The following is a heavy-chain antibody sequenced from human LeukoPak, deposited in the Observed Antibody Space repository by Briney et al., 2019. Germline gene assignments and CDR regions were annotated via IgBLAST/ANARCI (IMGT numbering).Heavy chain of an antibody. Sequence: GGSLRLSCAAFGFTFRNYAMTWLRQAPGKGLEWVSGISERDGSTYYADSVKGRFTISRDNSKNTLDLQMNSLRVEDTAVYYCARNGGTYDYWGQGTLVTVSS. CDR3: ARNGGTYDY. V-gene: IGHV3-23*01. CDR2: ISERDGST. CDR1: GFTFRNYA. J-gene: IGHJ4*02. D-gene: IGHD1-1*01.